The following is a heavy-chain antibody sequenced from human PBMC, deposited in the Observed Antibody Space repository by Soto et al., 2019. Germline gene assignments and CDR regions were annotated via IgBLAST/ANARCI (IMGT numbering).Heavy chain of an antibody. V-gene: IGHV1-8*01. CDR3: ARGPVVPASITSWIRFDP. CDR2: MNPNSGNT. Sequence: ASVKVSCKASGYTFTSYDINWVRQATGQGLEWMGWMNPNSGNTGYAQKFRGRVTMTSNTTISTAYMGLSSLRSEDTAVYYCARGPVVPASITSWIRFDPWGQGTLVTVSS. D-gene: IGHD2-2*01. J-gene: IGHJ5*02. CDR1: GYTFTSYD.